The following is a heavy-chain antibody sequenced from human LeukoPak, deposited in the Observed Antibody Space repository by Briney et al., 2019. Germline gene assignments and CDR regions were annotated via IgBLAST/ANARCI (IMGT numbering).Heavy chain of an antibody. Sequence: PSETLSLTCTVSGGSISSSSYYWGWIRQPPGKGLEWIGSTYYSGSTYYNPSLKSRVTISVDTSKNQFSLKLSSVTAADTAVYYCARGPQELWIQLWPTWGFDYWGQGTLVTVSS. D-gene: IGHD5-18*01. CDR3: ARGPQELWIQLWPTWGFDY. J-gene: IGHJ4*02. CDR1: GGSISSSSYY. V-gene: IGHV4-39*01. CDR2: TYYSGST.